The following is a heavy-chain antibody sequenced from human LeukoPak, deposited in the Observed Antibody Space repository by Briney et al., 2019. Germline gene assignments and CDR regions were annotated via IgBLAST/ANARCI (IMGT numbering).Heavy chain of an antibody. CDR2: ITSSSSYI. J-gene: IGHJ4*02. CDR3: AREYGSGSYRF. Sequence: GGSLRLSCAGAGFTCSSYSMNGVRQASGKWLEWVSSITSSSSYIYYADSVKGRFTISRHNAKNSLYLQINSLRAEHTAVYYCAREYGSGSYRFWGQGTLVTVSS. CDR1: GFTCSSYS. V-gene: IGHV3-21*01. D-gene: IGHD3-10*01.